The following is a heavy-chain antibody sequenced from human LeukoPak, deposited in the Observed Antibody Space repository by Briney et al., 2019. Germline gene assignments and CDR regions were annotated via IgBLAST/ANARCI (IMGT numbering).Heavy chain of an antibody. Sequence: SQTLSLTCVISGDSVTGSNGAWNWIRQSPSRGLEWLGRTYYRSKWYYAYAVSVKSRITINPDTSKNQFSLQLNSVTPEDTAVYYCARDPYYYDHTGFHPRYLDSWGQGALVSVSS. V-gene: IGHV6-1*01. CDR3: ARDPYYYDHTGFHPRYLDS. J-gene: IGHJ4*02. CDR1: GDSVTGSNGA. CDR2: TYYRSKWYY. D-gene: IGHD3-22*01.